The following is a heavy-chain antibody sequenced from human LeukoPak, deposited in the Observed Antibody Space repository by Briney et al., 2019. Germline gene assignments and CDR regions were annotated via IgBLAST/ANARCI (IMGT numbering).Heavy chain of an antibody. CDR2: IWYDGSNK. D-gene: IGHD4-11*01. V-gene: IGHV3-33*01. Sequence: PGGSLRLSCAAPGITFSSFGIHWVRQAPGKGLEWVAFIWYDGSNKYYADSVKGRFTISRDNSKNTLYLQMNSLRAEDTAVYYCARDGTVTAGPFDPWGRGTLVTVSS. J-gene: IGHJ5*02. CDR3: ARDGTVTAGPFDP. CDR1: GITFSSFG.